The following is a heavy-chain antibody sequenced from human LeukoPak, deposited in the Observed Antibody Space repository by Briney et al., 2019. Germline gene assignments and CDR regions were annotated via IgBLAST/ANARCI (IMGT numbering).Heavy chain of an antibody. J-gene: IGHJ4*02. D-gene: IGHD4-17*01. Sequence: PSETLSLTCTVSGYSISSGYYWGWIRQPPGKGLEWIGSIYHSGSTYYNPSLKSRVTISVDTSKNQFSLKLSSVTAADTAVYYCARGGGYGDYPIDYWGQGTRVTVSS. CDR2: IYHSGST. V-gene: IGHV4-38-2*02. CDR1: GYSISSGYY. CDR3: ARGGGYGDYPIDY.